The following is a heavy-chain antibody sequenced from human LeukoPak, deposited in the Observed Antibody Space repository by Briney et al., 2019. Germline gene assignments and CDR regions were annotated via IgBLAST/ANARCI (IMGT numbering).Heavy chain of an antibody. CDR3: ARENWGWHIPTNDY. V-gene: IGHV1-24*01. D-gene: IGHD7-27*01. CDR2: FDPEDGET. CDR1: GSTLTELS. J-gene: IGHJ4*02. Sequence: ASVKVSCKVSGSTLTELSTHWVRQAPGKGLEWMGGFDPEDGETFYAQRFQGRVTMTEDTSTDAAYMELSSLRSEDTAVYYCARENWGWHIPTNDYWGQGTLVTVSS.